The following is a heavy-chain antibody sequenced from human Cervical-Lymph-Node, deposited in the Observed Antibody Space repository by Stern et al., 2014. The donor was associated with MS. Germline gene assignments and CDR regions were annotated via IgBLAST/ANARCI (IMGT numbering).Heavy chain of an antibody. CDR1: GYTFTSYA. Sequence: VQLVESGAEVKEPGASVKGSCKASGYTFTSYAIHCVRQAPGQGLEWMGWINAGNANTKYSQKFQGRVTITRDTSASTAYMEMSSLRSEDTAVYYCVRERTDYFDYWGQGTLVTVSS. CDR2: INAGNANT. V-gene: IGHV1-3*01. J-gene: IGHJ4*02. CDR3: VRERTDYFDY.